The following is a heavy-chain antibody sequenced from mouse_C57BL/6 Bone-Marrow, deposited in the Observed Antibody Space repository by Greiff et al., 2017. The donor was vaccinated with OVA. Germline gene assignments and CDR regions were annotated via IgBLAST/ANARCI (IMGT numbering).Heavy chain of an antibody. Sequence: QVQLKESGAELARPGASVKLSCKASGYTFTSYGISWVKQRTGQGLEWIGEIYPRSGNTYYYEKFKGKATLTADKSSSTAYMDLRSLTSEDSAVYVCARVDSSLLYAMDYWGQGTSVTVSS. CDR3: ARVDSSLLYAMDY. CDR2: IYPRSGNT. J-gene: IGHJ4*01. CDR1: GYTFTSYG. D-gene: IGHD1-1*01. V-gene: IGHV1-81*01.